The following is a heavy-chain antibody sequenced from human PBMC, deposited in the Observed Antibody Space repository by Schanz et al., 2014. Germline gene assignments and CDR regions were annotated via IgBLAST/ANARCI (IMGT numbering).Heavy chain of an antibody. J-gene: IGHJ4*02. Sequence: QVQLQESGPGLVKPSETLSLTCTVSGGSMSSFYWNWIRQPAGKGLEWIGRISTSGSTNYNPSLRGRVSMSIGPPKTHFPLRLSSLTAADTAVYYCATWRGDDSGGHGQFDYWGQGALVTVSS. D-gene: IGHD3-22*01. CDR2: ISTSGST. CDR1: GGSMSSFY. V-gene: IGHV4-4*07. CDR3: ATWRGDDSGGHGQFDY.